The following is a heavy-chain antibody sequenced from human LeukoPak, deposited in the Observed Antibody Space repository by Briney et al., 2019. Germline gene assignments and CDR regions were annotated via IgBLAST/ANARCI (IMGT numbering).Heavy chain of an antibody. J-gene: IGHJ3*02. Sequence: LSLTFTVSGGSISSYYWSWIRQPPGKGLEWVSYISSSGSTIYYADSVKGRFTISRDNAKNSLYLQMNSLRAEDTAVYYCARDRATVVTPYHAFDIWGQGTMVTVSS. D-gene: IGHD4-23*01. CDR2: ISSSGSTI. CDR1: GGSISSYY. V-gene: IGHV3-11*01. CDR3: ARDRATVVTPYHAFDI.